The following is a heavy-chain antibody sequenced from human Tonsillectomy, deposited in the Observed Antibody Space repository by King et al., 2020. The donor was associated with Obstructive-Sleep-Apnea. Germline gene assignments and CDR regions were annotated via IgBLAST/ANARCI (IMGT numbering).Heavy chain of an antibody. CDR2: ISWNSGSI. CDR3: AKDLSDSSGYWDAFDI. CDR1: GFTFDDYA. V-gene: IGHV3-9*01. Sequence: VQLVESGGGLVQPGRSLRLSCAASGFTFDDYAMHWVRQAPGKGLEWVSGISWNSGSIGYADSVKGRFTISRDNAKNSLYLQMNSLRAEDTALYYCAKDLSDSSGYWDAFDIWGQWTMVTVSS. J-gene: IGHJ3*02. D-gene: IGHD3-22*01.